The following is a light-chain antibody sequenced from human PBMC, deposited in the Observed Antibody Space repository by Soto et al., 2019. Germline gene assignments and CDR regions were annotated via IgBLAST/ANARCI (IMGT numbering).Light chain of an antibody. Sequence: AIQLTQSPSSLSASVGDRVTITCRASQGFSSALAWYQQTPGKAPKLLIYDASTLESGVPSRFSGSGSGTDFTLTISSLQPEDFATYSCQQFNSYPFTFGGGTKVDIK. CDR2: DAS. CDR1: QGFSSA. J-gene: IGKJ4*01. CDR3: QQFNSYPFT. V-gene: IGKV1-13*02.